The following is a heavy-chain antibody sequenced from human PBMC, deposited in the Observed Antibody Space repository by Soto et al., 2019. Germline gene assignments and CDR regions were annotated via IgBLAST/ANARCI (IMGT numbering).Heavy chain of an antibody. CDR1: GGSISSSSYY. V-gene: IGHV4-39*01. D-gene: IGHD3-3*01. CDR3: ATRITVFGLLIPPFDP. J-gene: IGHJ5*02. Sequence: SETLSLTCTVSGGSISSSSYYWGWIRQPPGKGLEWIGSIYYSGSTYYNPSLKSRVTISVDTSKNQFSLRLSSVTAVDTAIYYCATRITVFGLLIPPFDPWGQGTQVTAPQ. CDR2: IYYSGST.